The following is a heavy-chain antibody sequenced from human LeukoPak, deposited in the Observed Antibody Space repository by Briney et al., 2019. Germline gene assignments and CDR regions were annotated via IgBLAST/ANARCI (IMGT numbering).Heavy chain of an antibody. Sequence: PGGSLRLSCAAPRFTFSDYYISWVRQAPGKGLEWVSYISSSSSTIYYADSVKGRFTISRDNAKNSLYLQMNSLRDEDTAVYYCASSAVVITNDAFDIWGQGTMVTVSS. J-gene: IGHJ3*02. CDR2: ISSSSSTI. CDR1: RFTFSDYY. D-gene: IGHD3-22*01. CDR3: ASSAVVITNDAFDI. V-gene: IGHV3-11*04.